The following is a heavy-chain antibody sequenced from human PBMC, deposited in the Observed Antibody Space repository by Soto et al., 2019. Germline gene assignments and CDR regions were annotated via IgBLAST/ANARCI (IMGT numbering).Heavy chain of an antibody. CDR3: ARGVEATVIFDQGYYYYYYLAV. V-gene: IGHV1-8*01. D-gene: IGHD4-17*01. CDR2: MNPNSGNT. Sequence: GASVKVSCKASGYTFTSYDINWVRQATGQGLEWMGWMNPNSGNTGYAQKFQGRVTMTRNTSISTAYMELSSLRSEDTAVYYCARGVEATVIFDQGYYYYYYLAVCGKGTSVPVSS. CDR1: GYTFTSYD. J-gene: IGHJ6*03.